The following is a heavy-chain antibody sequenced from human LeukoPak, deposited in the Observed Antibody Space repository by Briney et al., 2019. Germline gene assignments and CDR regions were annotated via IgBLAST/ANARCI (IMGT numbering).Heavy chain of an antibody. D-gene: IGHD2-15*01. Sequence: QPGRSLRLSCAASGFTFSSYAMHWVRQAAGKGLEWVAVILYDGSNKYYADSVKGRFTISRDNSKNTLYLQMNSLRAEDTAVYYCARDGYCSGGSCYSFDPWGQGTLVTVSS. CDR3: ARDGYCSGGSCYSFDP. J-gene: IGHJ5*02. V-gene: IGHV3-30-3*01. CDR1: GFTFSSYA. CDR2: ILYDGSNK.